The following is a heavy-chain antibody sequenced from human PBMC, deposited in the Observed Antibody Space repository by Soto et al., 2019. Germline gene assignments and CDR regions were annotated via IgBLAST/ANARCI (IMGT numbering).Heavy chain of an antibody. Sequence: QLVESGGGVVPPERSLKLSCTASNFVFSVYSLHWVRQAPGKGLEWVALISYDGGNKYYADSVKGRFTISRDNSKNTLYLQMNSLRREDTAVYYCARDKDQYDFWGGTLDSWGQGTLVTVSS. D-gene: IGHD3-3*01. J-gene: IGHJ4*02. V-gene: IGHV3-30-3*01. CDR2: ISYDGGNK. CDR3: ARDKDQYDFWGGTLDS. CDR1: NFVFSVYS.